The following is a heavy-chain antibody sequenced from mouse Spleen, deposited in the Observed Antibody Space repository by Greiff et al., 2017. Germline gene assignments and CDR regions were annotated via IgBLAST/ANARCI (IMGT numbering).Heavy chain of an antibody. V-gene: IGHV1-77*01. J-gene: IGHJ4*01. CDR1: GYTFTDYY. CDR2: IGPGSGST. CDR3: ARKGSDGYDERYAMDY. Sequence: QVQLKQSGAELVKPGASVKISCKASGYTFTDYYINWVKQRPGQGLEWIGKIGPGSGSTYYNEKFKGKATLTADKSSSTAYMQLSSLTSEDSAVYFCARKGSDGYDERYAMDYWGQGTSVTVSS. D-gene: IGHD2-2*01.